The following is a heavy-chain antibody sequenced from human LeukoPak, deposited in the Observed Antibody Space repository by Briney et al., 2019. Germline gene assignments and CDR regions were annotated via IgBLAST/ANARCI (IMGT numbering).Heavy chain of an antibody. CDR2: FDPEDGET. V-gene: IGHV1-24*01. Sequence: ASVKVSCKVSGYTLTELSMHWVRQAPGKGLEWMGGFDPEDGETIYAQKFQGRVTMTRDTSISTAYMELSRLRSDDTAVYYCARDTYYYGSGSYDPWGQGTLVTVSS. CDR1: GYTLTELS. J-gene: IGHJ5*02. D-gene: IGHD3-10*01. CDR3: ARDTYYYGSGSYDP.